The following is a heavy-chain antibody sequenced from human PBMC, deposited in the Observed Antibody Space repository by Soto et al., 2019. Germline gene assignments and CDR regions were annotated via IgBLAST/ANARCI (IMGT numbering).Heavy chain of an antibody. D-gene: IGHD3-3*01. CDR3: ASGGAITPFNWFDP. J-gene: IGHJ5*02. V-gene: IGHV4-4*02. CDR1: GGSISSSNW. Sequence: PSETLSLTCAVSGGSISSSNWWSWVRQPPGKGLEWIGEIYHSGSTNYNPSLKSRVTISVDKSKNQFSLKLSSVTAADTAVYYCASGGAITPFNWFDPWGQGTLVTVSS. CDR2: IYHSGST.